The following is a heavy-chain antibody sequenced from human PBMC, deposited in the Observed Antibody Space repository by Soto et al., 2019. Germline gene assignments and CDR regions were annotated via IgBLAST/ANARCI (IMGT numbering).Heavy chain of an antibody. CDR1: EYTFTTYS. CDR3: ARGVGSGSYYNQYNWFDP. Sequence: ASVKASCKASEYTFTTYSLHWVRQAPGQGLEWMGWINVYNGNTKYAQKVQGRVTMTTDTSTSTAYMELRSLRSDDTAVYYCARGVGSGSYYNQYNWFDPWGQGTLVTVSS. V-gene: IGHV1-18*04. D-gene: IGHD3-10*01. J-gene: IGHJ5*02. CDR2: INVYNGNT.